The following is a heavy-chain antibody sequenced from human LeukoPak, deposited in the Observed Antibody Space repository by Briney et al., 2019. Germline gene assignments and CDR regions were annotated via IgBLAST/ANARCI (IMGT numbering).Heavy chain of an antibody. Sequence: SETLSLTCTVSGGSISSYYWSWIRQPPGKGLEWIGYISYSGSTNYNPSLKSRVTISLDTSKNQLSLKLSSVTAADTAVYYCARVGGSGWYPFNYWRQGTLVTVSS. J-gene: IGHJ4*02. V-gene: IGHV4-59*01. CDR1: GGSISSYY. CDR2: ISYSGST. CDR3: ARVGGSGWYPFNY. D-gene: IGHD6-19*01.